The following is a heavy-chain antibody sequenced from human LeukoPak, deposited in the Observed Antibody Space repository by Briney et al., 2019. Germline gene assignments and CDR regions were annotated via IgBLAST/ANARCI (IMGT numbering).Heavy chain of an antibody. V-gene: IGHV3-23*01. D-gene: IGHD2-21*02. J-gene: IGHJ4*02. CDR2: ISGSGGST. CDR1: GFTFSSYA. Sequence: GGSLRLSCAASGFTFSSYAMSWVRQAPGKGLEWVSAISGSGGSTYYADSVKGRFTISRDNSKNTLYLQMNSPRAEDTAVYYCAKQGPARIPIVVVTAMAHWGQGTLVTVSS. CDR3: AKQGPARIPIVVVTAMAH.